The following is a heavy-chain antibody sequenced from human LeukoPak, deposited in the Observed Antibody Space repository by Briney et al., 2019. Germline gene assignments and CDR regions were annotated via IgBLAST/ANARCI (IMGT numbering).Heavy chain of an antibody. CDR3: ATKLSVREVVVINTAFDY. D-gene: IGHD3-22*01. CDR1: GYTLTELS. CDR2: FDPEDGET. J-gene: IGHJ4*02. Sequence: ASVKVSCKVSGYTLTELSMHWVRQAPGQGLEWMGGFDPEDGETIYAQKFQGRVTMTEDTSTDTAYMELSSLRSEDTAVYYCATKLSVREVVVINTAFDYWGQGTLVTVSS. V-gene: IGHV1-24*01.